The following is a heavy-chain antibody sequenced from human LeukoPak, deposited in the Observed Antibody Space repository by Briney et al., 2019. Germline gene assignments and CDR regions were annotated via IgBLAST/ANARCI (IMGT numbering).Heavy chain of an antibody. J-gene: IGHJ3*02. D-gene: IGHD1-7*01. CDR1: GYTFTGYY. CDR2: INPNSGGT. V-gene: IGHV1-2*02. CDR3: ARDQGGYNWNYVEALDI. Sequence: ASVKVSCKASGYTFTGYYMHWVRQAPGQGLERMGWINPNSGGTNYAQKFQGRVTMTRDTSISTAYMELSRLRSDDTAVYYCARDQGGYNWNYVEALDIWGQGTMVTVSS.